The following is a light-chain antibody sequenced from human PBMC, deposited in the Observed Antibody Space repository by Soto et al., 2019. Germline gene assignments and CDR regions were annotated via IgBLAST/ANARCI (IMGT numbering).Light chain of an antibody. CDR2: GAS. J-gene: IGKJ1*01. CDR3: QQSYSTPTWT. Sequence: EVVMRQSPATLSVSPGEGATLSCRASQSVSRHLAWYQQKPGQAHRLLIYGASTRATGIPARFSGSGSGTDFTLTISSLQPEDFATYYCQQSYSTPTWTFGQGTKLDIK. CDR1: QSVSRH. V-gene: IGKV3-15*01.